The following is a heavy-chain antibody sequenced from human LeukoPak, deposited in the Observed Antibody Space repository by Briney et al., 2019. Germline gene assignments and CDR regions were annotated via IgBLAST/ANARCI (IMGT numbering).Heavy chain of an antibody. CDR2: MNPSSGNT. CDR1: GYTFTSYD. V-gene: IGHV1-8*01. J-gene: IGHJ6*02. Sequence: ASVKVSCKASGYTFTSYDINWVRQATGQGLEWMGWMNPSSGNTGYAQKFRGRVTMTRNTSISTAYMELSSLRSEDTAVYYCARDYYYGMDVWGQGTTVTVSS. CDR3: ARDYYYGMDV.